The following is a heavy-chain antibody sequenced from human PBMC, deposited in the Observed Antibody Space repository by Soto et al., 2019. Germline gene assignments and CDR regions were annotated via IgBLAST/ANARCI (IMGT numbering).Heavy chain of an antibody. V-gene: IGHV6-1*01. J-gene: IGHJ5*01. Sequence: SQTLSLTCAISGDSVSSNNAVWNWIRQSPSRGLEWLGRTFYRSEWHYDYAASVRSRITVTPDTSKNLFSLQLNSVTPEDTAVYFCAREVTMFRGIKNWFDSWGQGTLVTVSS. D-gene: IGHD3-10*01. CDR2: TFYRSEWHY. CDR3: AREVTMFRGIKNWFDS. CDR1: GDSVSSNNAV.